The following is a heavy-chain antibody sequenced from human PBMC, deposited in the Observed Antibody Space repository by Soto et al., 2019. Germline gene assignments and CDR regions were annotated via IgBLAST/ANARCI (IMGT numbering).Heavy chain of an antibody. CDR3: AKDLEGSTTVSQFDY. J-gene: IGHJ4*02. V-gene: IGHV3-23*01. CDR2: SSGIGAST. D-gene: IGHD4-17*01. Sequence: PWLSLRLSCAASRFTFSSYAMSWVRQAPGKGLGSVSASSGIGASTYYADSAKGRFTISRDNSKNMLYLQMNSLRPEDTAVYYCAKDLEGSTTVSQFDYWGQGNLVTVS. CDR1: RFTFSSYA.